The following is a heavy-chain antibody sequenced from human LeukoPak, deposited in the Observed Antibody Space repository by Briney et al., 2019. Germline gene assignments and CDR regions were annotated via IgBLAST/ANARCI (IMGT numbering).Heavy chain of an antibody. Sequence: GGSLRLSCAASGFTFSTYAMSWVRQAPGKGLEWVSSISSSGGSIYYADSVKGRFTISRDNSKNTLLLDMNSLRAEDTAVYYCAKYSSTVVTHDYWGQGTLVTVSS. CDR2: ISSSGGSI. V-gene: IGHV3-23*01. CDR3: AKYSSTVVTHDY. D-gene: IGHD4-23*01. J-gene: IGHJ4*02. CDR1: GFTFSTYA.